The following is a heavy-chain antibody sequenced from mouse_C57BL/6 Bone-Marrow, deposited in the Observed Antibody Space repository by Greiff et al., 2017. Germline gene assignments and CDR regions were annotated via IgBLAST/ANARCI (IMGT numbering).Heavy chain of an antibody. J-gene: IGHJ2*01. CDR3: TRQGLYGSSQYYFDY. CDR2: IDPETGGT. V-gene: IGHV1-15*01. CDR1: GYTFTDYE. D-gene: IGHD1-1*01. Sequence: VQLQQSGAELVRPGASVTLSCKASGYTFTDYEMHWVKQTPVHGLEWIGAIDPETGGTAYNQKFKGKAILTADKSSSTAYMELRSLTSEDSAFYYCTRQGLYGSSQYYFDYWGQGTTLTVSS.